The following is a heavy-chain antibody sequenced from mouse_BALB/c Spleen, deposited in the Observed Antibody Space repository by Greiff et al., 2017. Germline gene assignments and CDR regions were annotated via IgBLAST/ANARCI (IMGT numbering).Heavy chain of an antibody. CDR3: TRGGLLRPFAY. J-gene: IGHJ3*01. Sequence: VQLQQPGAELVRPGASVKLSCKASGYTFTSYWINWVKQRPGQGLEWIGNIYPSDSYTNYNQKFKDKATLTVDKSSSTAYMQLSSPTSEDSAVYYCTRGGLLRPFAYWGQGTLVTVSA. CDR1: GYTFTSYW. D-gene: IGHD2-3*01. CDR2: IYPSDSYT. V-gene: IGHV1-69*02.